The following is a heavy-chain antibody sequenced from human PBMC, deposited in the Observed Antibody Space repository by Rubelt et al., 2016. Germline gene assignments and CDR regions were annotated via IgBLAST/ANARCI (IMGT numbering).Heavy chain of an antibody. CDR2: MNPNSGNT. V-gene: IGHV1-8*02. CDR1: GYTFTSYG. Sequence: QVQLVQSGAEVKKPGASVKVSCKASGYTFTSYGISWVRQAPGQGLEWMGWMNPNSGNTGYAQKFQGRVTMTRNTSISTAYMELSSLRSEDTAVYYCARTIYSYGQPDAFDIWGQGTLVTVSS. D-gene: IGHD3-16*02. J-gene: IGHJ3*02. CDR3: ARTIYSYGQPDAFDI.